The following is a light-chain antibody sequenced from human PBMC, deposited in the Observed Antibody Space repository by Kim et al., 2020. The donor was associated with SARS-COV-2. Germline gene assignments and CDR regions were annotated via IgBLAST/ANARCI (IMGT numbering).Light chain of an antibody. Sequence: VSGSPGQSITISCDVGAYNSVAWYQQHPGKAPRLIIYDVSNRPSGVSNRFSGSKSGNTASLTISGLQAEDEADYYCSSFSSSTLYVFGPGTKVTVL. CDR2: DVS. J-gene: IGLJ1*01. V-gene: IGLV2-14*03. CDR1: DVGAYNS. CDR3: SSFSSSTLYV.